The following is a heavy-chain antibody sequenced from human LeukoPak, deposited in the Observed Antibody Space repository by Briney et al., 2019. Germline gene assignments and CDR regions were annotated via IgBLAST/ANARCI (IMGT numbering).Heavy chain of an antibody. Sequence: ASVKVSCKVSGYTLTKLSMHWVRQAPGKGLEWMGGFDPKDGETIYAQKFQGRVTMTEDTSTDTAYMELSSLRSEDTAVYYCATPGIYVWGSYRYDYVGQGTLVTVSA. CDR1: GYTLTKLS. D-gene: IGHD3-16*02. J-gene: IGHJ4*02. CDR2: FDPKDGET. V-gene: IGHV1-24*01. CDR3: ATPGIYVWGSYRYDY.